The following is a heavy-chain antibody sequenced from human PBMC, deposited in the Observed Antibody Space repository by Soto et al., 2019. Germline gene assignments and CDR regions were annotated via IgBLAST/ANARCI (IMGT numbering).Heavy chain of an antibody. CDR2: ISAYNGNT. V-gene: IGHV1-18*01. D-gene: IGHD3-10*02. CDR1: GYTFTSYG. CDR3: ARDLLSGVPESGFDP. J-gene: IGHJ5*02. Sequence: ASVKVSCKASGYTFTSYGISWVRQDPGQGLEWMGWISAYNGNTNYAQKLQGRVTMTTDTSTSTAYMELRSLRSDDTAVYYCARDLLSGVPESGFDPWGQGTLVTVSS.